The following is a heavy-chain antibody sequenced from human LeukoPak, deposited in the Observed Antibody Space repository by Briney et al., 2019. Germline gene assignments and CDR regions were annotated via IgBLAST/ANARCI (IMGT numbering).Heavy chain of an antibody. Sequence: ASVKVSCKVSGYTLTELSMNWVRQAPGEGLEWMGGFDPEDGETIYAQKFQGRVTMTEDASTDTAYMELSSLKSGDTAVYYCATLFDLWGRGTLVTVSS. CDR2: FDPEDGET. V-gene: IGHV1-24*01. CDR3: ATLFDL. J-gene: IGHJ2*01. CDR1: GYTLTELS.